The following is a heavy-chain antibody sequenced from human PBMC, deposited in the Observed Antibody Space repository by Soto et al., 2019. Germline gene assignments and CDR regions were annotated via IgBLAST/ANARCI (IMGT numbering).Heavy chain of an antibody. CDR2: INAGNGNT. CDR3: ARDRRMRSGWYEDY. Sequence: ASVNVSFKASGYTFTIYASHWVRQSPLQRLEWMGWINAGNGNTKYSQKFQGRVTITRDTSASTAYMELSSLRSEDTAVYYCARDRRMRSGWYEDYWGKGTMVPVS. CDR1: GYTFTIYA. V-gene: IGHV1-3*01. D-gene: IGHD6-19*01. J-gene: IGHJ4*02.